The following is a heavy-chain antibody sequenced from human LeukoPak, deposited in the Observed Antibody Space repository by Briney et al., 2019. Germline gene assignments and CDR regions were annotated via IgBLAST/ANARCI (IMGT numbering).Heavy chain of an antibody. J-gene: IGHJ3*01. CDR2: ISSSGDKM. V-gene: IGHV3-48*03. Sequence: PGGSLRLSCAASGFTFSTYEMNWVRRTPGKGLEWVSFISSSGDKMYYADSVKGRFTISRDNTKNSLYLQMHSLRAEDTTVYYCARGGNSGYLWNAFDVWGQGTMVTVSS. CDR1: GFTFSTYE. CDR3: ARGGNSGYLWNAFDV. D-gene: IGHD3-9*01.